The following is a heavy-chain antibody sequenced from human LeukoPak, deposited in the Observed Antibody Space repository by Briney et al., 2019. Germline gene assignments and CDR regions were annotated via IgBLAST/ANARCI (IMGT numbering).Heavy chain of an antibody. CDR1: GYTFTSYG. V-gene: IGHV1-18*01. CDR2: ISAYNGNT. Sequence: ASVKVSCKASGYTFTSYGISWVRQAPGQGLEWMGWISAYNGNTNYAQKLQGRVTMTTDTSTSTAYMELRSLRSDDTAVYYCARDPGGSEYYYYYGMDVWGQGTTVTVSS. J-gene: IGHJ6*02. D-gene: IGHD1-1*01. CDR3: ARDPGGSEYYYYYGMDV.